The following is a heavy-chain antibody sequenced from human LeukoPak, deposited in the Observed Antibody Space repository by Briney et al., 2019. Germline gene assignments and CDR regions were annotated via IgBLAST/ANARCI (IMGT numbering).Heavy chain of an antibody. Sequence: PGGSLRLSCAASGFTFSDYYMGWIRQAPGKGLEWVSAISGSGGSTYYADSVKGRFTISRDNSKNTLYLQMNSLRAEDTAVYYCAKSGLYYYGSGSYSPDYWGQGTLVTVSS. CDR3: AKSGLYYYGSGSYSPDY. V-gene: IGHV3-23*01. CDR2: ISGSGGST. CDR1: GFTFSDYY. J-gene: IGHJ4*02. D-gene: IGHD3-10*01.